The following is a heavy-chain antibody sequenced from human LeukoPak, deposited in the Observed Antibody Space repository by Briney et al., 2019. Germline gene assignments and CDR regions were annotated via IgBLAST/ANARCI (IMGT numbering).Heavy chain of an antibody. Sequence: PGRSLRLSCAASGFTFDDYAMHWVRQAPGKGLEWVSGISWNSGSICYADSVKGRFTISRDNAKNSLYLQMNSLRAEDTALYYCAKDRYYYDSSGYYSYWGQGTLVTVSS. CDR1: GFTFDDYA. CDR2: ISWNSGSI. D-gene: IGHD3-22*01. V-gene: IGHV3-9*01. CDR3: AKDRYYYDSSGYYSY. J-gene: IGHJ4*02.